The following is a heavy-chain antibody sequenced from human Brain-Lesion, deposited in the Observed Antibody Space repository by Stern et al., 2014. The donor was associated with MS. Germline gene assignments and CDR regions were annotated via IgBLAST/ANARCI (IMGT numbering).Heavy chain of an antibody. J-gene: IGHJ4*02. CDR1: GYTFTGYY. D-gene: IGHD3-22*01. CDR3: ATYYYDSTGYNDF. Sequence: QVQLLQPGAEVKKPGASVKVSCKASGYTFTGYYMHWVRQAPGQGLEWMGWINPKSGGTNYAQKFQGWVTMTRDTSINTAYMELSRLRSDDTAVYYCATYYYDSTGYNDFWGQGTLGTV. V-gene: IGHV1-2*04. CDR2: INPKSGGT.